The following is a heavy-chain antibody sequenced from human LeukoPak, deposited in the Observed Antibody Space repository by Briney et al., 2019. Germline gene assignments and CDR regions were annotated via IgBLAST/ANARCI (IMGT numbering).Heavy chain of an antibody. V-gene: IGHV4-59*11. CDR2: IYYSGST. CDR3: ARDGDASRFGESTRIKYYYYYYMDV. CDR1: GGSISSHY. J-gene: IGHJ6*03. D-gene: IGHD3-10*01. Sequence: SGTLSLTCTVSGGSISSHYWSWIRQPPGKGLEWIGYIYYSGSTNYNPSLKSRVTISVDTSKNQFSLKLSSVTAADTAVYYCARDGDASRFGESTRIKYYYYYYMDVWGKGTTVTVSS.